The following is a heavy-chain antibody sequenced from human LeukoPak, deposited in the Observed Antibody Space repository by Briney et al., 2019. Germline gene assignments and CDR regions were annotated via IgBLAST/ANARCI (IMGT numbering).Heavy chain of an antibody. CDR3: AKASTVTAFDY. CDR1: GFTFSSYG. J-gene: IGHJ4*02. D-gene: IGHD4-17*01. CDR2: ISYDGSNK. V-gene: IGHV3-30*18. Sequence: GGSLRLSCAASGFTFSSYGMHWVRQAPGKGLEWVAVISYDGSNKYYADSVKGRFTISRDNSKNTLYLQMNSLRAEDTAVYYCAKASTVTAFDYWGQGTLVTVSS.